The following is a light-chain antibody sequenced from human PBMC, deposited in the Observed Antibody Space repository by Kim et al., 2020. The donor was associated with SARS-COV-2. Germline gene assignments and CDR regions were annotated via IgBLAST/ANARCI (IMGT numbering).Light chain of an antibody. V-gene: IGKV1-39*01. CDR3: QQSYSTPRT. J-gene: IGKJ1*01. Sequence: DIQMTQSPSSLSASVGDRVTITCRTSHYITTYLHWYQQKPGEAPKLLIYAASNLQTGVPSRFSGSGSGREFTLAISSLQPEDSATYYCQQSYSTPRTFGQGTKVEIK. CDR2: AAS. CDR1: HYITTY.